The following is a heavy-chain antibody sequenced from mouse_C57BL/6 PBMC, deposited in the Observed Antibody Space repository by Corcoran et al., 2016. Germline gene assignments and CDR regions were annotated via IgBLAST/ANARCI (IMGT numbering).Heavy chain of an antibody. CDR3: ARRDYGSSY. V-gene: IGHV1-80*01. CDR1: GYAFISYW. D-gene: IGHD1-1*01. J-gene: IGHJ2*01. CDR2: IYPGDGDT. Sequence: HVQLQQSGAEQVKPGASVKISCKASGYAFISYWMNWVKQRPGNGLERIGQIYPGDGDTNYNGKFKGKATLTADKSSSTAYMQLRSLTSEDSAVYFCARRDYGSSYWGQGTTLTVS.